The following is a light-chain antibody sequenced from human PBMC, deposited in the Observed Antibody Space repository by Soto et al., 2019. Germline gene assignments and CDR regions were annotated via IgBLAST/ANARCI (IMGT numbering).Light chain of an antibody. CDR2: NNN. Sequence: QSVLTQPPSASGTPGQRVTISCSGSRASIGSNTVTWYQHLPGAAPKLLVYNNNQRPSGVPDRFSGSKSDNTASLTISGLQAEDEAHYYCCSYARGSTYVFGTGTKLTVL. V-gene: IGLV1-44*01. J-gene: IGLJ1*01. CDR1: RASIGSNT. CDR3: CSYARGSTYV.